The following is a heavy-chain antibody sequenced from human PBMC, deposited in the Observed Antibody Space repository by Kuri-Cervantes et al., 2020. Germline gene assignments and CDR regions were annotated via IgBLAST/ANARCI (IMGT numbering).Heavy chain of an antibody. J-gene: IGHJ4*02. CDR1: GFTFSSYS. V-gene: IGHV3-48*02. CDR3: ARDGEVVVAAYYFDY. Sequence: GESLKISCAASGFTFSSYSMNWVRQAPGKGLEWVSYISSSSSTIYYADSVKGRFTISRDNAKNSLYLQMNSLRDEDTAAYYCARDGEVVVAAYYFDYWGQGTLVTVSS. CDR2: ISSSSSTI. D-gene: IGHD2-15*01.